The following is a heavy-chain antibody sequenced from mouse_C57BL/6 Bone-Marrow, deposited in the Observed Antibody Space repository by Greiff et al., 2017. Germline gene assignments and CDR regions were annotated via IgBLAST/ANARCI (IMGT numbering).Heavy chain of an antibody. Sequence: EVQLQQSGAELVRPGASVKLSCTAPGFNIKDDYMHWVKQRPEQGLEWIGWIDPENGDTEYASKFQGKATITADTSSNTAYLQLSSLTSEDTAVYYCTTRGFYYYGSSSWFAYWGQGTLVTVSA. CDR3: TTRGFYYYGSSSWFAY. J-gene: IGHJ3*01. V-gene: IGHV14-4*01. CDR1: GFNIKDDY. CDR2: IDPENGDT. D-gene: IGHD1-1*01.